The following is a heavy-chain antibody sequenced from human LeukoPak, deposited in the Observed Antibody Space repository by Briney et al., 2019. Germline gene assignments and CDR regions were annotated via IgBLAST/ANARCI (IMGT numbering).Heavy chain of an antibody. V-gene: IGHV4-39*01. J-gene: IGHJ4*02. CDR3: ARHIRRDYYDSSHKKNY. D-gene: IGHD3-22*01. CDR2: IYYSGST. Sequence: SETLSLTCTVSGGSISSSSYYWGWIRQPPGKGLEWIGSIYYSGSTYYNPSLKSRVTISVDASKNQFSLKLSSVTAADTAVYYCARHIRRDYYDSSHKKNYWGQGTLVTVSS. CDR1: GGSISSSSYY.